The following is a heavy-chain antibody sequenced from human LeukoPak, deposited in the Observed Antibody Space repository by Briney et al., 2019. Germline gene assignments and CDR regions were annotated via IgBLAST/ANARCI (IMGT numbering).Heavy chain of an antibody. D-gene: IGHD4-17*01. Sequence: SETLSLTCAVYGGSFSGYYWSWIRQPLGKGLEWIGEINHSGSTNYNPSLKSRVTISVDTSKNQFSLKLSSVTAADTAVYYCARRMTTSDYWGQGTLVTVSS. CDR3: ARRMTTSDY. CDR1: GGSFSGYY. CDR2: INHSGST. V-gene: IGHV4-34*01. J-gene: IGHJ4*02.